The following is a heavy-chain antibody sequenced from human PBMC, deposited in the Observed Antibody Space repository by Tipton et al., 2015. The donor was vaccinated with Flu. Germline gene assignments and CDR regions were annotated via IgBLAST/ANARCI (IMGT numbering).Heavy chain of an antibody. D-gene: IGHD2-15*01. J-gene: IGHJ4*02. CDR3: ARDTSYCSGGSCDY. CDR2: ISGSGYNT. V-gene: IGHV3-23*01. Sequence: SLRLSCEASGFTFSSFAMSWVRQAPGKGLEWVSTISGSGYNTYYTDSVKGRFTISRDNSKNTLYLQMNSLRVEDTAVYYCARDTSYCSGGSCDYWGQGTLVTVSS. CDR1: GFTFSSFA.